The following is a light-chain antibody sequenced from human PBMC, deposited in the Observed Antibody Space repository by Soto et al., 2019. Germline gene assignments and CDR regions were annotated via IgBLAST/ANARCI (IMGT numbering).Light chain of an antibody. Sequence: QSALTQPASVSGSPGQSITISCTGTSSDVGGYNYVPWYQQHPGKAPKLIIYDVSNRPSGVSNRFSGPKSGNTASRTISGLQAEDEADYYCSSYTSSSTVVFGGGTQLTVL. J-gene: IGLJ2*01. CDR1: SSDVGGYNY. V-gene: IGLV2-14*01. CDR3: SSYTSSSTVV. CDR2: DVS.